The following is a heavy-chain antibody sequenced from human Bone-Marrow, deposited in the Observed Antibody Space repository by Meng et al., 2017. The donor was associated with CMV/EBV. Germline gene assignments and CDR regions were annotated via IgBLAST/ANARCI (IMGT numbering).Heavy chain of an antibody. CDR2: INPSGGST. V-gene: IGHV1-46*01. CDR3: ARDQTCSSTSCDVRNWFDP. Sequence: FTSYYMHWVRQAPGQGLEWMGIINPSGGSTSYAQKFQGRVTMTRDTSTSTVYMELSSLRSEDTAVYYCARDQTCSSTSCDVRNWFDPWGQGTLVTVSS. CDR1: FTSYY. J-gene: IGHJ5*02. D-gene: IGHD2-2*01.